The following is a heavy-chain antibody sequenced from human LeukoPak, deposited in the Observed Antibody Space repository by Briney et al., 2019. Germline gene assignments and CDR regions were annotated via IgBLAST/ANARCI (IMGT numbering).Heavy chain of an antibody. V-gene: IGHV1-3*01. CDR2: INAGNGNT. D-gene: IGHD1-7*01. J-gene: IGHJ4*02. Sequence: ASVKVSCKASGYTFTSYAMHWVRQAPGRRLEWMGWINAGNGNTKYSQNFQGRVTITRDTSASTAYMELRSLRSEDTAVYYCASSREGRVDSETRLVDYWGQGTLVTVSS. CDR3: ASSREGRVDSETRLVDY. CDR1: GYTFTSYA.